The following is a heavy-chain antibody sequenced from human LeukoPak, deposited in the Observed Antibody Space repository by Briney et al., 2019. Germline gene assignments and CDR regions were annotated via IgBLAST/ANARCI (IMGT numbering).Heavy chain of an antibody. CDR3: ATTYTSAWYAY. CDR1: GFTFSSYV. Sequence: GGSLRLSCAASGFTFSSYVMSWVPQAPGKGLEWVSAMSSSGTHTYYGDSVKGRFTVSRDNSKNTLYLQMKSLRAEDTALYYCATTYTSAWYAYWGQGTLVTVSS. V-gene: IGHV3-23*01. D-gene: IGHD6-19*01. CDR2: MSSSGTHT. J-gene: IGHJ4*02.